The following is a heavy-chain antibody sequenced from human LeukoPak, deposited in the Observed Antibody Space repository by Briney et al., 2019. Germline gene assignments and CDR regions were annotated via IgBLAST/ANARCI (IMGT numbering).Heavy chain of an antibody. CDR3: AGGKKGFDY. CDR1: GYSISSGYY. V-gene: IGHV4-38-2*02. D-gene: IGHD3-16*01. J-gene: IGHJ4*02. Sequence: SETLSLTCTVSGYSISSGYYWGWIRQPPGKGLEWIGSIYYSGSTYYNPSLKSRVTISVDTSKNQFSLKLSSVTAADTAVYYCAGGKKGFDYWGQGTLVTVSS. CDR2: IYYSGST.